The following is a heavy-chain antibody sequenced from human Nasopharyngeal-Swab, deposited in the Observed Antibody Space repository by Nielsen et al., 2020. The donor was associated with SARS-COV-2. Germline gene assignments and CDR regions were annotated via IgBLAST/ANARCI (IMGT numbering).Heavy chain of an antibody. CDR2: ISISGSTI. J-gene: IGHJ4*02. D-gene: IGHD5-24*01. Sequence: WIRHPPGQALERVSSISISGSTIYYAACVKGRFTISRDNAKNSLYLQMNSPRAEDSAVYYCARDGLRWLKLRTVPMDYWGQGTLVTVSS. CDR3: ARDGLRWLKLRTVPMDY. V-gene: IGHV3-11*01.